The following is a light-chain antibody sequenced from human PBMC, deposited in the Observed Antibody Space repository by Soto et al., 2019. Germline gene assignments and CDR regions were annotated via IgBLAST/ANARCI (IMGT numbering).Light chain of an antibody. CDR1: QSISSW. CDR2: DAS. J-gene: IGKJ4*01. V-gene: IGKV1-5*01. Sequence: DIQMTQSHSTLSASVGDRVTITCRASQSISSWLAWYQQKPGKAPKLLIYDASSLERGVPSRFSGSGSGTEFTLTISSLQPDDFATYYCHQYNSYSLTFGGGTKGDTK. CDR3: HQYNSYSLT.